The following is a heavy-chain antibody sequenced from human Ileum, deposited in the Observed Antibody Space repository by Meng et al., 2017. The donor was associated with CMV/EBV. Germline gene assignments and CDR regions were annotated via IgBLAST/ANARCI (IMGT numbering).Heavy chain of an antibody. D-gene: IGHD1-1*01. CDR3: AREMSRTGFFDY. Sequence: QVQLQKSGPGLVEPSETLSLTCTVSGGSIGSGDYYWSWIRQPAGKGLEWIGRIHISGATNYNPSLKSRVTMSVDTSKNQFSLKVRSVTAADTAVYYCAREMSRTGFFDYWGQGNLVTVSS. CDR1: GGSIGSGDYY. J-gene: IGHJ4*02. CDR2: IHISGAT. V-gene: IGHV4-61*02.